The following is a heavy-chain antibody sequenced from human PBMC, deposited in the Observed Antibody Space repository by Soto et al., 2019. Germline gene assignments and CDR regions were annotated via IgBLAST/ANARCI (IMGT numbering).Heavy chain of an antibody. CDR2: FDPEDGET. V-gene: IGHV1-24*01. D-gene: IGHD3-22*01. Sequence: ASVKVSCKVSGYTLTELSMHWVRQAPGKGLEWMGGFDPEDGETIYAQKFQGRVTMTEDTSTDTAYMELSSLRSEDTAVYYCATGLSDGSGYIGVDYWGQGTLVTVSS. CDR1: GYTLTELS. J-gene: IGHJ4*02. CDR3: ATGLSDGSGYIGVDY.